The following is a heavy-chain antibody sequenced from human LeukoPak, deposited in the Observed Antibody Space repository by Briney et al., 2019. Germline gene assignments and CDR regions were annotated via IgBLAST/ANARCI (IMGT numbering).Heavy chain of an antibody. V-gene: IGHV2-70*11. CDR2: IDWDDDK. CDR3: ARTLAMAGVSDP. CDR1: GFSLSTSGVC. D-gene: IGHD6-19*01. Sequence: SGPALVKPTQTLTLTCTFSGFSLSTSGVCVSWIRQPPGKALEWLARIDWDDDKYYSTSLKTRLTISKDTSKNQVVLTMTNMDPVGTATYYCARTLAMAGVSDPWGQGTLVTVSS. J-gene: IGHJ5*02.